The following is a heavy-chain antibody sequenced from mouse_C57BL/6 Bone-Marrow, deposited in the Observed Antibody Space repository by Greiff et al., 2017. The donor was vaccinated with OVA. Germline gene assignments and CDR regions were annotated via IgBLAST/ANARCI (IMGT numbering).Heavy chain of an antibody. CDR2: IDPSDSYT. CDR3: ARNYGFDY. J-gene: IGHJ2*01. CDR1: GYTFTSYW. V-gene: IGHV1-69*01. D-gene: IGHD2-1*01. Sequence: QVQLQQPGAKLVMPGASVKLSCKASGYTFTSYWMHWVKQRPGQGLEWIGEIDPSDSYTNYNQKFKGKSTLTVDKSSSTAYMQLSSLTSEDSAVYYCARNYGFDYWGKGTTLTVSS.